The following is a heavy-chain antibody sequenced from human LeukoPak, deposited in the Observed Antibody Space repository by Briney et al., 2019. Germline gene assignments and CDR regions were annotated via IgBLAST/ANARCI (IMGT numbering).Heavy chain of an antibody. CDR3: ARSRGGYYSDY. D-gene: IGHD3-22*01. Sequence: GGSLRLSCIASGFXFSSYAINWVRQTPGKGLEWISEIGFSGGSTYYADSVKGRFTISRDNSKNTLYLQMNSLRADDTALYYCARSRGGYYSDYWGQGTLVTVSS. J-gene: IGHJ4*02. CDR1: GFXFSSYA. V-gene: IGHV3-23*01. CDR2: IGFSGGST.